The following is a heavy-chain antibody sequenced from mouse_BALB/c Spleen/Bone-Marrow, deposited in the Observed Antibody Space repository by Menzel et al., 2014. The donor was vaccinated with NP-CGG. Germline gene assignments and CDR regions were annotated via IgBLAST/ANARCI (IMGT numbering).Heavy chain of an antibody. CDR2: IDPANGNT. CDR3: ARNGNYGAWFAY. D-gene: IGHD2-1*01. V-gene: IGHV14-3*02. J-gene: IGHJ3*01. Sequence: EVKLMESGAELVKPGASVKLSCTASGFNIKDTYMHWVKQRPEQGLEWIGRIDPANGNTKYDPKFQGKATITADTSSNTAYLQLGSLTSEDTAVYYCARNGNYGAWFAYWGQGTLVTVSA. CDR1: GFNIKDTY.